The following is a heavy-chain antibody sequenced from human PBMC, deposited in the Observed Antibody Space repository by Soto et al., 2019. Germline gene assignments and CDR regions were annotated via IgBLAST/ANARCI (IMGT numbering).Heavy chain of an antibody. J-gene: IGHJ4*02. D-gene: IGHD3-22*01. CDR3: AREQFEDGRGHYDH. Sequence: QVQLVESGGGVVQPGRSLRLSCAAAGFAFSTSVIHWVRQAPGKGLEWMAHISYNGNKKHYADSVKGRFTVSRDISESTLYLQMNSLRAEDTAVYYCAREQFEDGRGHYDHWGQVTLGSVSS. CDR1: GFAFSTSV. V-gene: IGHV3-30*03. CDR2: ISYNGNKK.